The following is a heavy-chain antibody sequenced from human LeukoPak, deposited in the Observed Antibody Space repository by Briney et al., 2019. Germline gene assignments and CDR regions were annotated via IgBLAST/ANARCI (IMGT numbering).Heavy chain of an antibody. CDR1: GFTFSSFE. CDR3: ARVQLGIGGDWYFDL. D-gene: IGHD7-27*01. J-gene: IGHJ2*01. Sequence: PGGSLRLSCAASGFTFSSFEMKWVRQAPGKGLEWVSYISSGGSTIYYADSVKGRFAISRDNAKNSLYLQMNSLRAGDTAVYYCARVQLGIGGDWYFDLWGRGTLVTVSS. CDR2: ISSGGSTI. V-gene: IGHV3-48*03.